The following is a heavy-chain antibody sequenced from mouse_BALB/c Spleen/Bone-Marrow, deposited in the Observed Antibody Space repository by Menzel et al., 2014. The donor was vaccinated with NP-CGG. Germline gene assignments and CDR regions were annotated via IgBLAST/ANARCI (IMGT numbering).Heavy chain of an antibody. J-gene: IGHJ4*01. V-gene: IGHV2-6-7*01. CDR3: ARDQSGFYAMDY. Sequence: VKLVESGPGLVAPSQSLSITCTVSGFLLTGYGVNWVRQPPGKGLEWLGMIWGDGSTDYNSALKSRLSISKDNSKSQVFLKMNSLQTDDTARYYCARDQSGFYAMDYWGQGTSVTVSS. CDR2: IWGDGST. CDR1: GFLLTGYG. D-gene: IGHD4-1*01.